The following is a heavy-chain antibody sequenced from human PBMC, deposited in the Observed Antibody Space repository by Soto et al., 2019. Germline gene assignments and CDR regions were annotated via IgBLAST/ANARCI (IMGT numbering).Heavy chain of an antibody. J-gene: IGHJ4*01. Sequence: SQTLSLTCAISGDSVSSNSAAWHWIRQSPSRGLEWLGRTYYRSKWYNDYAVSVKSRISINPDTSRNQFSLQLNSVTPEDTAVYYCAREVYGDSGGMDYWGQGTLVTVSS. CDR2: TYYRSKWYN. CDR1: GDSVSSNSAA. D-gene: IGHD4-17*01. V-gene: IGHV6-1*01. CDR3: AREVYGDSGGMDY.